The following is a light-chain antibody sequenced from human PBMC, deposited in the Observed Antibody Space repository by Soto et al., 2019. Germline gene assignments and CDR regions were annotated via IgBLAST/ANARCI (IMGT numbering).Light chain of an antibody. CDR3: QQDNTWT. J-gene: IGKJ1*01. CDR2: KAS. Sequence: EIQMTQSPSTLSASVGDRVTITCRASQSISYWLAWYQQKPGKAPKLLIYKASSLDSGVPSRFSGSGSGTEFTLTISSLQHDDFGTYYCQQDNTWTFGQGTKVEIK. V-gene: IGKV1-5*03. CDR1: QSISYW.